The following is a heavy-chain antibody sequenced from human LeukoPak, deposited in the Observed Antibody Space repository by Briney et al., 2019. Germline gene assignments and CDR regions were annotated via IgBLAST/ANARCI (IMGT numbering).Heavy chain of an antibody. J-gene: IGHJ4*02. D-gene: IGHD2-2*02. V-gene: IGHV3-66*02. CDR3: ARDQRLGYCSSTSCYTGSLDY. CDR1: GFTVSTNY. CDR2: IYSGDNT. Sequence: PGGSLSLSCAASGFTVSTNYMSWVRQAPGKGLEWVSVIYSGDNTYYADSVKGRFTISRDNSKNTLYLQMNSLRAEDTAVYYCARDQRLGYCSSTSCYTGSLDYWGQGTLVTVSS.